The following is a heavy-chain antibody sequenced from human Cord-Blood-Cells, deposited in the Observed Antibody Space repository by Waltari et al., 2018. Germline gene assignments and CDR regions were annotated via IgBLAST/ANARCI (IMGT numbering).Heavy chain of an antibody. CDR3: ARVDVVVPAATRGGWFDP. V-gene: IGHV1-69*01. CDR2: IIPIFGTA. Sequence: QVQLVQSGAEVKKPGSSVKVSCKASGGTFSSSAISWVRQAPGQGLEWMGGIIPIFGTANYAQKFQGRVTITADESTSTAYMELSSLRSEDTAVYYCARVDVVVPAATRGGWFDPWGQGTLVTVSS. CDR1: GGTFSSSA. D-gene: IGHD2-2*01. J-gene: IGHJ5*02.